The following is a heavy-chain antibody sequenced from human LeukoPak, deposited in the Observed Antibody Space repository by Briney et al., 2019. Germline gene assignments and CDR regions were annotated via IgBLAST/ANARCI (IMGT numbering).Heavy chain of an antibody. CDR2: VPSTGSAT. J-gene: IGHJ4*02. D-gene: IGHD3-3*01. CDR3: ARGPIY. CDR1: GFAFSNYA. Sequence: GGSLRLSCAASGFAFSNYAMSWVRQVPGKGLEWVSGVPSTGSATFYADSVRGRFTISRDNSKNTLYLQMNSLRAEDTAIYYCARGPIYWGQGTLVTVSS. V-gene: IGHV3-23*01.